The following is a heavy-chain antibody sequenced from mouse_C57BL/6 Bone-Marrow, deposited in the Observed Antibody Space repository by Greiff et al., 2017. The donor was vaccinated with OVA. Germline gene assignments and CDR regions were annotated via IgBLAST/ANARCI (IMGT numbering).Heavy chain of an antibody. CDR1: GYTFTSYW. CDR2: IDPSDSYT. D-gene: IGHD2-3*01. Sequence: QVQLQQPGAELVMPGASVKLSCKASGYTFTSYWMHWVKQRPGQGLEWIGEIDPSDSYTNYNQKFKGESTLTVDKSSSTAYMQLSSLTSEDSAVYYCARWDYDDWYFDVWGTGTTVTVSS. CDR3: ARWDYDDWYFDV. J-gene: IGHJ1*03. V-gene: IGHV1-69*01.